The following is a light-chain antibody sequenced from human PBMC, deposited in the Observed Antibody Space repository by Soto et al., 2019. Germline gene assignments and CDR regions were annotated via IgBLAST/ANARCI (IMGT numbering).Light chain of an antibody. CDR3: QPHNNWHLT. CDR2: GAS. V-gene: IGKV3-15*01. Sequence: EIVMTHSPATLSVSPGERATLSCRASQGIGSTLAWYQQKPGQTPRLLIYGASTRATGVPARFSGSGSGTEFTLTINSLQYDDFEVYYCQPHNNWHLTLRGGTKADIK. J-gene: IGKJ4*01. CDR1: QGIGST.